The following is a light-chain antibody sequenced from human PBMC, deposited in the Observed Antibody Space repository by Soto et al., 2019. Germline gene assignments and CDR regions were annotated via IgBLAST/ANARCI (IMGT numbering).Light chain of an antibody. CDR2: GNS. V-gene: IGLV1-40*01. CDR1: SSNIGAGYD. CDR3: RSYDSSLSGCYV. Sequence: QSVLTQPPSVSGAPGQRVTISCTGSSSNIGAGYDVHWYQQLPGTAPKLLIYGNSNRPSGVPDRFSGSKSGTSASLAITGLQAEDEADYYCRSYDSSLSGCYVFGTGTKLTVL. J-gene: IGLJ1*01.